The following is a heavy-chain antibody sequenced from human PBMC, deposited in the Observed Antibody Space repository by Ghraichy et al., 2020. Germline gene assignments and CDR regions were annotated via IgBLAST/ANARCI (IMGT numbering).Heavy chain of an antibody. CDR2: VYHSGNT. D-gene: IGHD3-10*01. CDR1: GGSVRSGSHY. V-gene: IGHV4-31*02. CDR3: AREGLTTIRGVIENYYGVDV. J-gene: IGHJ6*02. Sequence: SETLSLTCNVSGGSVRSGSHYWTWIREHPGRGLEWIGYVYHSGNTYYNPSLKSRVTISVDTSQNQISLRLKSVTTADTAVYYCAREGLTTIRGVIENYYGVDVWGQGTTVTVSS.